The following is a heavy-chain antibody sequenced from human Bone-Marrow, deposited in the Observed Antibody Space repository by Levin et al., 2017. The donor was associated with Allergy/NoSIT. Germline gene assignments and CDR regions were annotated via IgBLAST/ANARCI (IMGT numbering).Heavy chain of an antibody. V-gene: IGHV3-23*01. CDR1: GFTFSTYA. D-gene: IGHD5-24*01. J-gene: IGHJ4*02. CDR2: VTNSGTSA. Sequence: PGGSLRLSCAASGFTFSTYAMSWVRQAPGKGLEWVSAVTNSGTSAYYADSVKGRFTISRDNSNNTLYLQMNSLRAEDTALYYCVSARFLQFSYFDSWGQGTLVTVAS. CDR3: VSARFLQFSYFDS.